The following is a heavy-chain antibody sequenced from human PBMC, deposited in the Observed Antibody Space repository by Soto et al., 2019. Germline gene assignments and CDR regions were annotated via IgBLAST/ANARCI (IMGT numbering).Heavy chain of an antibody. Sequence: QVQLVESGGGLVKPGGSLRLSCAASGFTFSDYYMSWIRQAPGKGLEWVSYISSSSSYTNYADSVKGRFTISRDNAKNSLYLQMNSLRAEDTAVYYCARDRRELTQGGWFDPWGQGTLVTVSS. D-gene: IGHD1-26*01. CDR3: ARDRRELTQGGWFDP. CDR2: ISSSSSYT. CDR1: GFTFSDYY. V-gene: IGHV3-11*06. J-gene: IGHJ5*02.